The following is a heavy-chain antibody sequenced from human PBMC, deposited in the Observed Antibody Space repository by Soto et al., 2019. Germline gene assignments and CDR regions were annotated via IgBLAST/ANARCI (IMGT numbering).Heavy chain of an antibody. V-gene: IGHV1-46*01. CDR1: GYTFINYY. Sequence: QVQLVQSGAEVKKPAASVRVSCKASGYTFINYYIHWVRQAPGQGLEWMGMISPRGDSTFYAQEFQGRVTVTSDASTSTVYMELSSLRSEDTATFYCARSPYGRDVLDLWGQGTLVTVSS. D-gene: IGHD3-16*01. CDR2: ISPRGDST. J-gene: IGHJ4*02. CDR3: ARSPYGRDVLDL.